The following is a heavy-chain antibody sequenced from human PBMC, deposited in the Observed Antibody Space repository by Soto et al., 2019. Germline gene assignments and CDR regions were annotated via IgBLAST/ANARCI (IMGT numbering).Heavy chain of an antibody. D-gene: IGHD1-1*01. V-gene: IGHV3-23*01. CDR2: ISGSGGST. CDR3: AKESERNDGFDP. J-gene: IGHJ5*02. Sequence: EVQLLESGGGLVQPGGSLRLSCAASGFTFSSYAMSWVRQAPGKGLEWVSAISGSGGSTYYADSVKGRFTISRDNSKNTLYLQTNSLRADDTAVYYCAKESERNDGFDPWGQGTLVTVSS. CDR1: GFTFSSYA.